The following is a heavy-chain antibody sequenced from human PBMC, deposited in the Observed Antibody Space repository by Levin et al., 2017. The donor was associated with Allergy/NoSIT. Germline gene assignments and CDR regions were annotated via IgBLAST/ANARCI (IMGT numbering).Heavy chain of an antibody. V-gene: IGHV4-39*01. D-gene: IGHD7-27*01. J-gene: IGHJ2*01. CDR2: MFSVGYT. CDR3: ARRLLGNTRSWYFDV. CDR1: GDSVSSVKYY. Sequence: SETLSLTCTISGDSVSSVKYYWAWIRQPPGTGLEWIGSMFSVGYTYYNPSLRSRVTISAATSKNQFSLTLTSVSAADTAIYYCARRLLGNTRSWYFDVWGRGTLVTVSS.